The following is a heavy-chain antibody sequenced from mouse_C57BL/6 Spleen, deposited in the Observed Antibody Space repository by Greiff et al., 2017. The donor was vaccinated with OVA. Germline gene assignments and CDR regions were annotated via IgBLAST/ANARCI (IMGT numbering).Heavy chain of an antibody. CDR2: IYIGNGYT. D-gene: IGHD3-2*02. Sequence: EVKLVESGAELVRPGSSVKMSCKTSGYTFTSYGINWVKQRPGQGLEWIGYIYIGNGYTEYNEKFKGKATLTSDTSSSTAYMQLSSLTSEDSAIYFCARGPPFQDYWYFDVWGTGTTVTVSS. J-gene: IGHJ1*03. CDR1: GYTFTSYG. V-gene: IGHV1-58*01. CDR3: ARGPPFQDYWYFDV.